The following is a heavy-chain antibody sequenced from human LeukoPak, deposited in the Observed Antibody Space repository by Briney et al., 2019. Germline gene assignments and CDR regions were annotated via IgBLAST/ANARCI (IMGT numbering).Heavy chain of an antibody. CDR2: IYYSGST. CDR1: DGSISNYY. J-gene: IGHJ4*02. V-gene: IGHV4-59*12. CDR3: AREPPPGEYGDYVGY. Sequence: SDTLSLTCTVSDGSISNYYWTWIRQPPGKELEWIGYIYYSGSTKTNPSLKSRVTISVDTSKNQFSLKLSSVTAADTAVYYCAREPPPGEYGDYVGYWGQGTLATVSS. D-gene: IGHD4-17*01.